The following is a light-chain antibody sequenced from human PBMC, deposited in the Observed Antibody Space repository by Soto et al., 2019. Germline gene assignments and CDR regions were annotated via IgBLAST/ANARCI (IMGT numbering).Light chain of an antibody. CDR1: QSVSSN. V-gene: IGKV3-15*01. J-gene: IGKJ1*01. CDR2: GAS. Sequence: EIVLTQAPATLSLSPGERATLSCRASQSVSSNLSWYQQKPGQAPRLLIYGASTRATGIPARFSGSGSGTESTLTISSLQSEDFAVYYCQQYNNWPVTFGQGTKVDI. CDR3: QQYNNWPVT.